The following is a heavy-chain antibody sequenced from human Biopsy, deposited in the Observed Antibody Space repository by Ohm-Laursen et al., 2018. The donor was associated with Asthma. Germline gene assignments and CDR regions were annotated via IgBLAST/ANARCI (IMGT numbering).Heavy chain of an antibody. CDR3: ARGPEYVRSSGALDY. CDR2: IIPIFGPT. V-gene: IGHV1-69*13. D-gene: IGHD2-2*01. J-gene: IGHJ4*02. CDR1: GDSFSNYA. Sequence: VKISCKASGDSFSNYAISWVRQAPGQGLEWMGRIIPIFGPTNYAQKFQGRVTISADDSTSTAYMELSSLSSEDTALHYCARGPEYVRSSGALDYWGQGSLVLVSS.